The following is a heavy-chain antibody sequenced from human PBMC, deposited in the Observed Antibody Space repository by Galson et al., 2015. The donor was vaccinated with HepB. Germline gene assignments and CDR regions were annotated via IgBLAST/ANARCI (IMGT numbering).Heavy chain of an antibody. CDR1: GYTFTSYA. Sequence: SVKVSCKASGYTFTSYAMNWVRQAPGQGLEWMGWINTNTGNPTYAQGFTGRFVFSLDTSVSTAYLQISSLKAEDTAVYYCASPVRSYGYGRYNYYGMDVWGQGTTVTVSS. V-gene: IGHV7-4-1*02. CDR2: INTNTGNP. J-gene: IGHJ6*02. D-gene: IGHD5-18*01. CDR3: ASPVRSYGYGRYNYYGMDV.